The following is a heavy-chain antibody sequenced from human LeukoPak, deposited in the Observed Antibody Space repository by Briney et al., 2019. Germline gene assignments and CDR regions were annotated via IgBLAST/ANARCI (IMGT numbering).Heavy chain of an antibody. Sequence: ASVKVSCKASGYTFTGYYMHWVRQAPGQGLEWMGIINPSGGSTSYAQKFQGRVTMTRDKSTSTFYMELSSLRSEDTAVYYCARDAAPLSFEWGQGTLVTVSS. CDR2: INPSGGST. CDR1: GYTFTGYY. J-gene: IGHJ4*02. CDR3: ARDAAPLSFE. D-gene: IGHD2-15*01. V-gene: IGHV1-46*01.